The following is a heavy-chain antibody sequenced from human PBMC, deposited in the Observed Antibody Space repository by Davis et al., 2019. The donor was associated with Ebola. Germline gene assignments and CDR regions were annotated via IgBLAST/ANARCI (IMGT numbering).Heavy chain of an antibody. V-gene: IGHV3-9*01. CDR1: GFTFDDYA. CDR3: ARRRSYYDY. Sequence: GGSLRLSCAASGFTFDDYAMHWVRQAPGKGLEWVSGITWNSDSIGYSDSVKGRFTISRDNAKNSLYLQMNSLRAEDTAVYYCARRRSYYDYWGQGTLVTVSS. J-gene: IGHJ4*02. CDR2: ITWNSDSI.